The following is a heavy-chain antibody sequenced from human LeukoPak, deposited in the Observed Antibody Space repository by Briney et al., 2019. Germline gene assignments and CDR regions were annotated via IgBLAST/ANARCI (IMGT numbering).Heavy chain of an antibody. CDR3: ARVSPVDYDFWSGYPRYYYYMDV. J-gene: IGHJ6*03. D-gene: IGHD3-3*01. CDR1: GFTFSSYW. Sequence: GGSLRLSCAASGFTFSSYWMNWVRQAPGKGLEWVANIKQDGSEKYYVDPVKGRFTISRDNAKNSLYLQMNSLRAEDTAVYYCARVSPVDYDFWSGYPRYYYYMDVWGKGTTVTVSS. CDR2: IKQDGSEK. V-gene: IGHV3-7*01.